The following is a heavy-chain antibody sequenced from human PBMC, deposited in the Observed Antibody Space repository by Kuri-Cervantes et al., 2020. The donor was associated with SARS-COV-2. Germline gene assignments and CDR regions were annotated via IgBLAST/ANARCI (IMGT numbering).Heavy chain of an antibody. CDR1: GGSFSGYY. V-gene: IGHV4-34*01. D-gene: IGHD6-19*01. Sequence: GSLRPSCAVYGGSFSGYYWSWIRQPPGKGLEWIGEINHSGSTNYNPSLKSRVTISVDTSKNQFSLKLSSVTAADTAVYYCARARWGSGWTYYYYGMDVWGQGTTVTVSS. J-gene: IGHJ6*02. CDR3: ARARWGSGWTYYYYGMDV. CDR2: INHSGST.